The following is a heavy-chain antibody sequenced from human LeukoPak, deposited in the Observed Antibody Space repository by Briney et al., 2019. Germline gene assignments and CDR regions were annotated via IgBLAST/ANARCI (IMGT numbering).Heavy chain of an antibody. Sequence: GGSLRLSCAASGFTFSDHYMDWVRQAPGKGLEWVGRTRNKANSYTTEYAASVKGRFTISRDDPKNSLYLQMNSLKTEDTAVYYCARGGGYGDYDYWGQGTLVTVSS. D-gene: IGHD4-17*01. V-gene: IGHV3-72*01. J-gene: IGHJ4*02. CDR2: TRNKANSYTT. CDR3: ARGGGYGDYDY. CDR1: GFTFSDHY.